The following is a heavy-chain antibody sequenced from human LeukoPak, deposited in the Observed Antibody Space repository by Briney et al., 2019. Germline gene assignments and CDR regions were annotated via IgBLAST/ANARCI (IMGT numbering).Heavy chain of an antibody. CDR3: ARGSYNGGHTD. J-gene: IGHJ4*02. CDR1: GVSISSYY. D-gene: IGHD5-24*01. Sequence: SETLSLTCTVSGVSISSYYWSWIRQPAGKGLEWIGRIYTSGSTNYNPSLKSRVTMSVDTSKNQFFLKLSSVTAADTAVYYCARGSYNGGHTDWGQGTLVTVSS. CDR2: IYTSGST. V-gene: IGHV4-4*07.